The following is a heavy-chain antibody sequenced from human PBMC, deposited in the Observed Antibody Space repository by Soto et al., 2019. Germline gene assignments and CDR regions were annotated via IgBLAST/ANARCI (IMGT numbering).Heavy chain of an antibody. D-gene: IGHD2-15*01. CDR2: ISAYNGNT. Sequence: KGLEWMGWISAYNGNTNYAQKLQGRVTMTTDTSTSTAYMELRSLRSDDTAVYYCARRQVVVPAPTGPDDYWGQGTLVTGSS. CDR3: ARRQVVVPAPTGPDDY. J-gene: IGHJ4*02. V-gene: IGHV1-18*01.